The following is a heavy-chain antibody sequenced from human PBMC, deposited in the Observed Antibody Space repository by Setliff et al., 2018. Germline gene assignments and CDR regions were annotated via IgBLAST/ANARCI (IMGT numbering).Heavy chain of an antibody. V-gene: IGHV4-59*13. CDR3: ARDGLGAFSLRSMDV. J-gene: IGHJ6*04. CDR1: GGSISRYH. D-gene: IGHD3-3*02. Sequence: SETLSLTCTVSGGSISRYHWSWIRQPPGKGLEWIGYIQTSGTTNYNPSLKSRVTISLDTSKNQFSLQLSSVTAADTAVYYCARDGLGAFSLRSMDVWGKGTTVTVSS. CDR2: IQTSGTT.